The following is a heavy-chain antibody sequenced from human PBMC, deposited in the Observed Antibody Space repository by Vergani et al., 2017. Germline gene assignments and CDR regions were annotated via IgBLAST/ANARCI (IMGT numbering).Heavy chain of an antibody. D-gene: IGHD3-3*01. V-gene: IGHV1-3*01. J-gene: IGHJ5*02. CDR2: INAGNGNT. CDR3: ARESVLGGRKYYDLWSGRAPGLLDP. CDR1: GYTFTSYA. Sequence: QVQLVQSGAEVKKPGASVKVSCKASGYTFTSYAMHWVRQAPGQRLEWMGWINAGNGNTKYSQKFQGRVTITRDTSASTAYMELSSLRSEDTAVYYCARESVLGGRKYYDLWSGRAPGLLDPWGQGTLVTVSS.